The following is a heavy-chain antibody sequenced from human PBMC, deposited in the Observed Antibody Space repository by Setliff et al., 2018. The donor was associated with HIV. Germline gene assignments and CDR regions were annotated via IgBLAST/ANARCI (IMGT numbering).Heavy chain of an antibody. CDR3: ARVQMAYAAFDV. V-gene: IGHV4-59*01. J-gene: IGHJ3*01. D-gene: IGHD4-17*01. CDR1: GGSISTYY. CDR2: IYFTGSS. Sequence: PSETLSLTCTVSGGSISTYYWSWIRQPPGKGLEWIGSIYFTGSSDNNPSLKSRVTLSVDTSKHQFSLKLSSVTAADPAVYYCARVQMAYAAFDVWGQGTMVTVSS.